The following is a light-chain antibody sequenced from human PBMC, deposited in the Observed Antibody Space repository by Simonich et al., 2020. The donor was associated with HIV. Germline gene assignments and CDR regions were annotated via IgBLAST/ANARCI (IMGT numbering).Light chain of an antibody. CDR3: SSYTSSLVI. CDR2: GVN. Sequence: QSALTQPASVSGSPGQSITISCTGTSSDVGGYNFVSWYQQHPGKAPQLLIYGVNKRPSGVSNRFSGSKSGNTASLTISGLQAEDEADYYCSSYTSSLVIFGGGTKLTVL. CDR1: SSDVGGYNF. V-gene: IGLV2-14*03. J-gene: IGLJ2*01.